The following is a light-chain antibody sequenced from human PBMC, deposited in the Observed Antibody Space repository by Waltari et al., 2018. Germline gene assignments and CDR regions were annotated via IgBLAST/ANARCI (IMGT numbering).Light chain of an antibody. CDR1: IRDVGGYKY. CDR3: SSFTSSSSFV. Sequence: QSALTQPASVSGSPGQSINISCTGTIRDVGGYKYVSWYQQHPGDVPRLLIDDVVKRPSGVSSRFSGSKSDNTARLTISGLQAADEAHYYCSSFTSSSSFVFGSGTKVTV. V-gene: IGLV2-14*03. CDR2: DVV. J-gene: IGLJ1*01.